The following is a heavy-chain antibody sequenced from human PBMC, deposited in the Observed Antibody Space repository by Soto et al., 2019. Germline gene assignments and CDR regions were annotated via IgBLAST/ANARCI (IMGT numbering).Heavy chain of an antibody. J-gene: IGHJ4*02. CDR2: IIPVFQTA. D-gene: IGHD3-22*01. CDR3: SRGGRGYTCFNDF. CDR1: GGLFSSYP. V-gene: IGHV1-69*01. Sequence: QEQLVQSGAEVKKPGSSVKVSCKASGGLFSSYPISWVRQVPGQGLEWMGGIIPVFQTAYYTQRFQGRVTITADESTNTAYIELSSLRSEDTALYYGSRGGRGYTCFNDFWGQGTLVTVYS.